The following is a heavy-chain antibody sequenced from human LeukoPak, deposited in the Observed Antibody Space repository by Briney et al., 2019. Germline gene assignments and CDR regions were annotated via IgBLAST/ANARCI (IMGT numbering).Heavy chain of an antibody. V-gene: IGHV4-59*11. D-gene: IGHD2-2*01. CDR3: ARGVVPAAMSY. CDR2: IYYSGST. Sequence: SETLSLTCTVSGGSISSHYWSWIRKPPGPGLEWIGYIYYSGSTNYNPSLKSRVTISVDTSKNQFSLKLSSVSAADTAVYYCARGVVPAAMSYWGQGTLVTVSS. J-gene: IGHJ4*02. CDR1: GGSISSHY.